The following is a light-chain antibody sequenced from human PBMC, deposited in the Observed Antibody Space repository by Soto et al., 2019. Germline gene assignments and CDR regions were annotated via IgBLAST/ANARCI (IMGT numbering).Light chain of an antibody. Sequence: EVGLTQSASALCVSPGERATLSCRASQCVXSNVGWYQQRPGQAPRLLXYHTSRRANDSPDSFSGSGSGTAFTRTVSRLEPAYFAAFYSQQFGSTPYTFGQGTRLEIK. CDR3: QQFGSTPYT. CDR1: QCVXSN. J-gene: IGKJ5*01. V-gene: IGKV3-20*01. CDR2: HTS.